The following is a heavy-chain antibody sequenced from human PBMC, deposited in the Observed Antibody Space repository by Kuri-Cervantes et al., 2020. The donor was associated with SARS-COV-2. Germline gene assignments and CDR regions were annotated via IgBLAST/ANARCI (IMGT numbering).Heavy chain of an antibody. V-gene: IGHV1-8*03. CDR3: AGVYGGPLDY. D-gene: IGHD4-23*01. CDR1: GYTFTSYG. Sequence: ASVKDTCKASGYTFTSYGISWVRQAPGQGVEWMGWMNPNSGNTGYAQKFQGRVTITRNTSISTAYMELSSLRSEDTAVYYCAGVYGGPLDYWGQGTLVTVSS. CDR2: MNPNSGNT. J-gene: IGHJ4*02.